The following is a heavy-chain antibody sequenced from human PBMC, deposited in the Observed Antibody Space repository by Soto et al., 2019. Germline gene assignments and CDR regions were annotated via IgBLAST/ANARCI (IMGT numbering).Heavy chain of an antibody. CDR3: ARNMPGIAAAGREWYGMDV. Sequence: QVTLKESGPVLVKPTETLPLTCTVSGFSLSNARMGVSWIRQPPGKALEWLAHIFSNDEKSYSTSLKSRLTISKDTSKSPVVITMTNMDPVDTATYYCARNMPGIAAAGREWYGMDVWGQGTTVTVSS. J-gene: IGHJ6*02. D-gene: IGHD6-13*01. V-gene: IGHV2-26*01. CDR2: IFSNDEK. CDR1: GFSLSNARMG.